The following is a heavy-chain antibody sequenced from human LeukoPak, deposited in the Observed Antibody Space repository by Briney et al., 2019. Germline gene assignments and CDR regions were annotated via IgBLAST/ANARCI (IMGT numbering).Heavy chain of an antibody. V-gene: IGHV3-15*01. CDR2: IKSETDGGTT. CDR1: GFTFSSYG. J-gene: IGHJ4*02. Sequence: PGGTLRLSCAASGFTFSSYGMSWVRQAPGKGLEWVGRIKSETDGGTTDYAAPVKGRFTISRDDSKDTLSPQMSSLRTEDTAVYYCATLGRWELLLFDYWGQGTLVTVSS. CDR3: ATLGRWELLLFDY. D-gene: IGHD1-26*01.